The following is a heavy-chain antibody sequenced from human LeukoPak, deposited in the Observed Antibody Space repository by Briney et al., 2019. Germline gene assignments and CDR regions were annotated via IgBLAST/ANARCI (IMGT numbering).Heavy chain of an antibody. V-gene: IGHV1-8*01. CDR1: GYTFTSYD. D-gene: IGHD6-13*01. Sequence: GASVKVSCKASGYTFTSYDINWVRQATGQGLEWMGWMNPNSGNTGYAQKFQGRVTTTRNTSISTAYMELSSLRSEDTAAYYCASPLIAAAGTVYWGQGTLVTVSS. CDR2: MNPNSGNT. CDR3: ASPLIAAAGTVY. J-gene: IGHJ4*02.